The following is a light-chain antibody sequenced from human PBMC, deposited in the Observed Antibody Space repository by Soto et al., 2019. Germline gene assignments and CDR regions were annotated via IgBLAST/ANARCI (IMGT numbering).Light chain of an antibody. V-gene: IGLV6-57*04. CDR1: SGSIASNY. Sequence: NFMLTQPHSVSESPGETVTISCTRSSGSIASNYVQWYQQRPGSAPTTVIYEDKQRPSGVPDRFSGSIDSSSNSASLTISGLKTEDEADYYCQSYDSSNPVVFGGGTKLTVL. J-gene: IGLJ2*01. CDR3: QSYDSSNPVV. CDR2: EDK.